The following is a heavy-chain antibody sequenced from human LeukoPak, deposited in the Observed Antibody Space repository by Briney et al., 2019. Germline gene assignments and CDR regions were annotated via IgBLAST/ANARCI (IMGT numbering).Heavy chain of an antibody. CDR1: GDSISSYY. V-gene: IGHV4-59*01. CDR3: ARQSVDRYYYYGMDV. J-gene: IGHJ6*02. Sequence: SETLSLTCTVSGDSISSYYWSWIRQPPGKGLEWIGYIYYSGSTHYNPSLKSRVTMSVDTSKNQFSLKLGSVTAADTAVYYCARQSVDRYYYYGMDVWGQGTTVTVSS. CDR2: IYYSGST. D-gene: IGHD2-21*01.